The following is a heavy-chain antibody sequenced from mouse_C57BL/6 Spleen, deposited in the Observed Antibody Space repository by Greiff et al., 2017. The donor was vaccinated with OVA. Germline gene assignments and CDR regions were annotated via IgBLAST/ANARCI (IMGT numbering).Heavy chain of an antibody. CDR2: IHPNSGST. Sequence: QVQLKQPGAELVKPGASVKLSCKASGYTFTSYWMHWVKQRPGQGLEWIGMIHPNSGSTNYNEKFKSKATLTVDKSSSTAYMQLSSLTSEDSAVYYCASPPYGNYAMDYWGQGTSVTVSS. J-gene: IGHJ4*01. D-gene: IGHD2-1*01. CDR3: ASPPYGNYAMDY. CDR1: GYTFTSYW. V-gene: IGHV1-64*01.